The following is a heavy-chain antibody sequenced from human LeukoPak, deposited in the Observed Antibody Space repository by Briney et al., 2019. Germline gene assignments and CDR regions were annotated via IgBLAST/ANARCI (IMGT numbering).Heavy chain of an antibody. CDR2: ISYLSSHV. V-gene: IGHV3-21*01. CDR1: GFTFSDYD. CDR3: GRAFPPLRTSSAGDL. J-gene: IGHJ4*02. D-gene: IGHD3-16*01. Sequence: NAGGSLRLSCSASGFTFSDYDMNWVRQAPGKGLEWVSSISYLSSHVYHGDSVKGRFSISRDNAKNSLYLQMNSLGAEDTAIYYCGRAFPPLRTSSAGDLWGQGILVTVSS.